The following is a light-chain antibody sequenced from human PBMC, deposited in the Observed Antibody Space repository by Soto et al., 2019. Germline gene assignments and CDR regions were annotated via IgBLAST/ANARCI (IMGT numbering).Light chain of an antibody. V-gene: IGKV3-20*01. CDR2: GTS. CDR1: QSLSSNY. J-gene: IGKJ3*01. Sequence: EIVLTQSPGTLSLSPGERATLSCRASQSLSSNYLAWYQQKPGQAPRLLISGTSNRATGIPDRFSGSGSGTDFTLTISRLEPDDFAVYYCQQYGGSAFTFGPGTKVEIK. CDR3: QQYGGSAFT.